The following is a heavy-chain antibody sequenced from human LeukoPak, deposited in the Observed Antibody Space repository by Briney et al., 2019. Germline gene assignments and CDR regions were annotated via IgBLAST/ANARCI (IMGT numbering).Heavy chain of an antibody. CDR2: ISAYNGNT. D-gene: IGHD6-13*01. CDR1: GYTFTSYG. J-gene: IGHJ4*02. V-gene: IGHV1-18*01. CDR3: ARDLAIAAAGTLFDY. Sequence: GASVKVSCKASGYTFTSYGLSWVRQAPGQGLEWMGWISAYNGNTKHAQKLQGRVTMTRDTSTSTAYMELRSLRSDDTAVYYCARDLAIAAAGTLFDYWGQGTLVTVSS.